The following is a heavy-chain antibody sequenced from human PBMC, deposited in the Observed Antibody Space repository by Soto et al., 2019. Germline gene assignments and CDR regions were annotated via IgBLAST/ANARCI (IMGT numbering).Heavy chain of an antibody. CDR3: ARGSGISYGSGSYYRDYYYYYGMDV. V-gene: IGHV4-34*01. J-gene: IGHJ6*02. Sequence: PSETLSLTCAVYGGSFSGYYWSWIRQPPGKGLEWIGEINHSGSTNYNPSLKSRVTISVDTSKNQFSLKLSSVTAADTAVYYCARGSGISYGSGSYYRDYYYYYGMDVWGQGTTVTVSS. CDR2: INHSGST. D-gene: IGHD3-10*01. CDR1: GGSFSGYY.